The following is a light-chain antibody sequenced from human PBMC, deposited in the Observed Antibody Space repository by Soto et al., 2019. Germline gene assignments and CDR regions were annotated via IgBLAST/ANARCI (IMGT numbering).Light chain of an antibody. V-gene: IGKV1-27*01. J-gene: IGKJ2*01. CDR1: QGIGNY. Sequence: DIQMTQSPSSLSASVGDRVTITCRASQGIGNYLAWYQQKPGRAPNLLIYAASTLQSGVPSRFSGSGSGTEFTSTISSLQPEDVATYYCPKYNIAPHTFGQGTKLEIK. CDR3: PKYNIAPHT. CDR2: AAS.